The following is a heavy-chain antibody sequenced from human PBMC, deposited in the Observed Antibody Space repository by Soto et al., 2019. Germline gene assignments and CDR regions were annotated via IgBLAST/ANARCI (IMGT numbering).Heavy chain of an antibody. CDR1: GYTFTSYG. CDR3: ARRGLTWYYDFWSGSYPGYYGMDV. D-gene: IGHD3-3*01. Sequence: ASVKVSCKASGYTFTSYGISWVRQAPGQGLEWMGWISAYNGNTNYAQKLQGRVTMTTDTSTSTAYMELRSLRSDDTAVYYCARRGLTWYYDFWSGSYPGYYGMDVWGQGTTVTV. CDR2: ISAYNGNT. V-gene: IGHV1-18*01. J-gene: IGHJ6*02.